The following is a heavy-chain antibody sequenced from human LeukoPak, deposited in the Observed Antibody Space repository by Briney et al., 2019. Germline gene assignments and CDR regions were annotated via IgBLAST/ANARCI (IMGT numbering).Heavy chain of an antibody. D-gene: IGHD6-6*01. Sequence: SETLSLTCAVSGGSISSGGYSWSWIRQPPGKGLEWIGYIYHRGSTYYNPSLKSRVTISVDRSKNQFSLKLSSVTAADTAVYYCARYLAARTAFDIWGQGTMVTVSS. J-gene: IGHJ3*02. V-gene: IGHV4-30-2*01. CDR1: GGSISSGGYS. CDR2: IYHRGST. CDR3: ARYLAARTAFDI.